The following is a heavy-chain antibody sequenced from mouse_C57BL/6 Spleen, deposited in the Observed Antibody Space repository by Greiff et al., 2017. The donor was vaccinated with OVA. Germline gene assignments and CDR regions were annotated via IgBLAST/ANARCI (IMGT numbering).Heavy chain of an antibody. CDR1: GYTFTDYT. CDR2: IYPRDGST. D-gene: IGHD1-1*02. J-gene: IGHJ1*03. CDR3: ARVPYGQYWYFDV. V-gene: IGHV1-78*01. Sequence: VQLVESDAELVKPGASVKISCKVSGYTFTDYTIHWMKQRPEQGLEWIGYIYPRDGSTKYNEKFKGKATLTADKSSSTAYMQLNSLTSEDSAVYFCARVPYGQYWYFDVWGTGTTVTVSS.